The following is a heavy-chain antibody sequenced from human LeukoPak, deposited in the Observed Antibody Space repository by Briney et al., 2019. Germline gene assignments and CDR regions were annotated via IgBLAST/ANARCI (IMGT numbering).Heavy chain of an antibody. J-gene: IGHJ4*02. Sequence: PGGSLRLSCAASGFTFSNAWMSWVRQAPGKGLEWVGRIKSKTDGGTTDYAAPVKGRFTISRDDSKNTLYLQMNSLKTEDTAVYCCTTAAHYYGSGSYYIGRFFDYWGQGTLVTVSS. CDR2: IKSKTDGGTT. D-gene: IGHD3-10*01. CDR1: GFTFSNAW. CDR3: TTAAHYYGSGSYYIGRFFDY. V-gene: IGHV3-15*01.